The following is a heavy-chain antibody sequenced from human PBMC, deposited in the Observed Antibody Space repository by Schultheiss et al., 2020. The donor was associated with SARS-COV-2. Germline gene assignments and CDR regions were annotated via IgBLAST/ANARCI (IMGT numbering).Heavy chain of an antibody. CDR2: INHSGST. D-gene: IGHD6-6*01. CDR1: GGSISSYY. CDR3: ASFPASIAARGRIDY. V-gene: IGHV4-34*01. J-gene: IGHJ4*02. Sequence: SETLSLTCTVSGGSISSYYWSWIRQPPGKGLEWIGEINHSGSTNYNPSLKSRVTISVDTSKNQFSLKLSSVTAADTAVYYCASFPASIAARGRIDYWGQGTLVTVSS.